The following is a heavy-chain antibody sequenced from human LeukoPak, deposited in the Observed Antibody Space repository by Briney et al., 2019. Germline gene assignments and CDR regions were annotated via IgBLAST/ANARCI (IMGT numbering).Heavy chain of an antibody. Sequence: SETLSLTCTVSGGSISSYYWGWIRQSPGKGLEWIGYIYYTGSTNYNPSLKSRVTISLDTSKNQFFLKLSSVTAADTAVYYCTRENYFDYWGQGTLVTVSS. CDR2: IYYTGST. CDR1: GGSISSYY. J-gene: IGHJ4*02. CDR3: TRENYFDY. V-gene: IGHV4-59*01.